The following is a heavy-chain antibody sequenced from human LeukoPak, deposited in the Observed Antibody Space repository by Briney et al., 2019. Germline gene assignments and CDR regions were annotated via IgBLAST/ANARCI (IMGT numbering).Heavy chain of an antibody. CDR1: EFSVSSNY. D-gene: IGHD6-13*01. J-gene: IGHJ3*02. Sequence: GGSLRLSCAPSEFSVSSNYMTWVRQAPGKGLEWVSVIYGGGFTYYAESVKGRFTISRDNSKNTLYLLMNSLRAEDTAVYFCARDPYTSSGDAFDIWGQGTMVTVSS. CDR3: ARDPYTSSGDAFDI. V-gene: IGHV3-66*01. CDR2: IYGGGFT.